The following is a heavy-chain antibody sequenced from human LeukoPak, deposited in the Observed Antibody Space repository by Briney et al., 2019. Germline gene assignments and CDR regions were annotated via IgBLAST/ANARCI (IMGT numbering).Heavy chain of an antibody. V-gene: IGHV4-59*01. D-gene: IGHD3-3*01. CDR2: IYYSGST. CDR3: ARGIFGVVNGAFDI. J-gene: IGHJ3*02. Sequence: SETLSLTCTVSGGSISSYYWSWIRQPPGKGLEWIGYIYYSGSTNYNPSLKSRVTISVDTSKNQFSLKLSSVTAADTAVYYCARGIFGVVNGAFDIWGQGTTVTVSS. CDR1: GGSISSYY.